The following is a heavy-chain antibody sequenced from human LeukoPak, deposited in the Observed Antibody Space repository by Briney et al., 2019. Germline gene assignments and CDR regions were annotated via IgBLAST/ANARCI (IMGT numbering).Heavy chain of an antibody. Sequence: GGSLRLSCVASGLTFSNYAMTWVRQTPGKGLEWVSTIFANGDRTDYTDSVKGCFTISRDNSKNTLYLQMNSLRAEDTAVYYCAKDPNGDYIGTFDGRGQGTMVTVSS. D-gene: IGHD4-17*01. J-gene: IGHJ3*01. V-gene: IGHV3-23*01. CDR2: IFANGDRT. CDR1: GLTFSNYA. CDR3: AKDPNGDYIGTFDG.